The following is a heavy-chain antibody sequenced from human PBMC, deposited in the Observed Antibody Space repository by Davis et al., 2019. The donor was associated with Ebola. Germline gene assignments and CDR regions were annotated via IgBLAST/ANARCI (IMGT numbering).Heavy chain of an antibody. Sequence: ASVKVSCKASGYTFTTYGISWVRLAPGQGPEWMGWISTYNGHTNYAQKFQGRVTMTTDTSTSTAYMELRSLTSDDKGVYYCARDWNTAMVSGLDYWGQGTLVTVSS. CDR3: ARDWNTAMVSGLDY. V-gene: IGHV1-18*01. CDR2: ISTYNGHT. CDR1: GYTFTTYG. D-gene: IGHD5-18*01. J-gene: IGHJ4*02.